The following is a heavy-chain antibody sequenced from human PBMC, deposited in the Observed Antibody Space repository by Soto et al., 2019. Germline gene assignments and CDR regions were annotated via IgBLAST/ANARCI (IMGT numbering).Heavy chain of an antibody. J-gene: IGHJ4*02. CDR1: GFTFSSYA. CDR3: ARDWSHYGELVDY. CDR2: ISYDGSNK. D-gene: IGHD4-17*01. Sequence: GGSLRLSCAASGFTFSSYAMHWVRQAPGKGLEWVAVISYDGSNKYYADSVKGRFTISRDNSKNTLYLQMNSLRAEDTAVYYCARDWSHYGELVDYWGQGTLVTVSS. V-gene: IGHV3-30-3*01.